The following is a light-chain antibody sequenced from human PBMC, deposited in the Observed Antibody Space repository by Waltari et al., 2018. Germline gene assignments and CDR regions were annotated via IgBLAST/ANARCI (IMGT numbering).Light chain of an antibody. J-gene: IGLJ2*01. Sequence: QSALTQPASVSGSPGKSITISCTGPSSDIGYYDYVSWYQQHPGKAPKLIIYDVSERPSGVSNRFSGSKSGNTASLTISGLQAEDEADYYCSSFTSTNTLLFGGGTKLTVL. CDR1: SSDIGYYDY. CDR3: SSFTSTNTLL. CDR2: DVS. V-gene: IGLV2-14*03.